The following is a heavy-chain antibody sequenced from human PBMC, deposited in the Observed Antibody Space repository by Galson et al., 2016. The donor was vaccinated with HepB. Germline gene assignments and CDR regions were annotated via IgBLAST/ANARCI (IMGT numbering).Heavy chain of an antibody. D-gene: IGHD3-10*01. CDR1: GGSVSSGGYF. V-gene: IGHV4-61*08. CDR2: FYSSENT. CDR3: ARDPHGSFFAY. J-gene: IGHJ4*02. Sequence: SETLSLTCTVSGGSVSSGGYFWSWIRQPPGKGLEWIGYFYSSENTNYNPSLRSRVTISGDTSRNQFSLKLTSVTAADTAVYYCARDPHGSFFAYWGQGTLVTVSS.